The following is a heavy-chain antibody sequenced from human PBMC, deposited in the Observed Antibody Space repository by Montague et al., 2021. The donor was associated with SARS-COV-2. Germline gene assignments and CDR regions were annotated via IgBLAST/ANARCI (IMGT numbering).Heavy chain of an antibody. CDR1: GFTFSSYE. Sequence: SLRLSCAASGFTFSSYEMNWVRQAPGKGLEWVSYISSSGSTIYYADSVKGRFTISRDNAKNSLYLQMNGLRAEDTAVYYCARDQLKAQWPYYYYYMDVWGKGTTVTVSS. CDR2: ISSSGSTI. D-gene: IGHD2-8*01. CDR3: ARDQLKAQWPYYYYYMDV. J-gene: IGHJ6*03. V-gene: IGHV3-48*03.